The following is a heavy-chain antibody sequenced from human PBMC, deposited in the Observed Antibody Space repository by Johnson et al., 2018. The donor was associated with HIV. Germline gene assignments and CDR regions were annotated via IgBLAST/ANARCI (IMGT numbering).Heavy chain of an antibody. CDR3: AREEAYCGGDCYSAFDI. Sequence: QVQLVESGGGVVQPGRSLRLSCAGSGFTFRSYAMQWVRQAPGKGPEWVAVISYDGSNKYYADSVKGRFTISRDNSKNTLYVQMNSRRAEDTAVYYCAREEAYCGGDCYSAFDIWGQGTMVTVSS. V-gene: IGHV3-30-3*01. D-gene: IGHD2-21*02. CDR1: GFTFRSYA. J-gene: IGHJ3*02. CDR2: ISYDGSNK.